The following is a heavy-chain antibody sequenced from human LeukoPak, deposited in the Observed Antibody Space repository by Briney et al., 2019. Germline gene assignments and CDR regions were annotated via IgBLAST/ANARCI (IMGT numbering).Heavy chain of an antibody. V-gene: IGHV6-1*01. CDR2: TYYRSKWYN. D-gene: IGHD6-19*01. J-gene: IGHJ1*01. CDR3: AREDITEYSSGIECFQH. Sequence: SQTLSLTCAISGDSVSSNSAAWNWIRQSPSRGLEWLGRTYYRSKWYNDYAVSVKSRITINPDTSKNQFSLQLNSVTPEDTAVYYCAREDITEYSSGIECFQHWGQGTLVTVSS. CDR1: GDSVSSNSAA.